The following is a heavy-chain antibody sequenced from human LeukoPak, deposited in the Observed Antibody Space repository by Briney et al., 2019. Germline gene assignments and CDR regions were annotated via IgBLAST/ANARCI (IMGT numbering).Heavy chain of an antibody. CDR3: ARGGPATWWFDP. Sequence: ASVKVSCKASGGTFSSYAISWVRQAPGQGLEWMGGIIPIFGTANYAQKFQGRVTITADESTSTAYMELSSLRSEDTAVYYCARGGPATWWFDPWGQGTLVTVSS. CDR1: GGTFSSYA. J-gene: IGHJ5*02. V-gene: IGHV1-69*01. D-gene: IGHD5-12*01. CDR2: IIPIFGTA.